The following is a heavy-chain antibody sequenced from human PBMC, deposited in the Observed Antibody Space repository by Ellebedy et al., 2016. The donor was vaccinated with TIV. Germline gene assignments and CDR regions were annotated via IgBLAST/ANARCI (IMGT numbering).Heavy chain of an antibody. D-gene: IGHD3/OR15-3a*01. CDR2: IFYSGST. J-gene: IGHJ3*02. Sequence: SETLSLXXTVSGGSVSCGGYYWSWIRQFPGRGLQWIGHIFYSGSTHYNPSLESRVTMSIDTSKNHFSLKLNSVTVADTAVYFCARDQFGLGSDAFDIWGQGTVVTVSS. V-gene: IGHV4-31*03. CDR3: ARDQFGLGSDAFDI. CDR1: GGSVSCGGYY.